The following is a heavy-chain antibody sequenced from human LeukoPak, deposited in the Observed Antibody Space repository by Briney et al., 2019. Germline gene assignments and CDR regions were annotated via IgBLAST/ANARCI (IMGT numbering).Heavy chain of an antibody. V-gene: IGHV3-23*01. CDR1: GFTFNSYS. CDR2: INGVGEVT. Sequence: GGSLRLSCAASGFTFNSYSMSWVRQGPGKGLEWVSAINGVGEVTYYADSVKGRFTISRDNSKKTLYLQMNSLRAEDTALYYCAKGGSFDSSGYTYYFDYWGQGTSVTVSS. D-gene: IGHD3-22*01. CDR3: AKGGSFDSSGYTYYFDY. J-gene: IGHJ4*02.